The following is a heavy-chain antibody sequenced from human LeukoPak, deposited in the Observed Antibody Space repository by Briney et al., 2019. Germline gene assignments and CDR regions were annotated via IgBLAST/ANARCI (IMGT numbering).Heavy chain of an antibody. D-gene: IGHD3-10*01. Sequence: GGSLRLSCVDSGFTFTNAWMSWVRQAPGKGLEWIGRIKSKTDGETTNYAAPVRGRFTISRDDSKSAVYLQMNSLKIEDTAVYYCTTDLGTYYHGSQRLIPIDYWGQGTLVTVSS. J-gene: IGHJ4*02. CDR1: GFTFTNAW. CDR3: TTDLGTYYHGSQRLIPIDY. V-gene: IGHV3-15*01. CDR2: IKSKTDGETT.